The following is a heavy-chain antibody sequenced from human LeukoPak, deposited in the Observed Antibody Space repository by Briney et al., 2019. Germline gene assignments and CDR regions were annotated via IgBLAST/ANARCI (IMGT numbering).Heavy chain of an antibody. Sequence: GASVKLSYKASGGTFSSYALSWVRQATGQGLEWMGRIIPIFGTAHYAQKFQDRLTITTHESTSTVYMELSSLRSEDTAVYYCARGRGGAAAGTVSWFDPWGQGTLVTVSS. CDR2: IIPIFGTA. CDR1: GGTFSSYA. V-gene: IGHV1-69*05. D-gene: IGHD6-13*01. CDR3: ARGRGGAAAGTVSWFDP. J-gene: IGHJ5*02.